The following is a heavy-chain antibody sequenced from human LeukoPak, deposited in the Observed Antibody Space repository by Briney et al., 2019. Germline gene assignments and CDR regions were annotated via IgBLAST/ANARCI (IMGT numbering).Heavy chain of an antibody. CDR1: GYTFTGYY. CDR2: INPNSGGT. V-gene: IGHV1-2*02. CDR3: ATIHGSTSPGGRYFDY. D-gene: IGHD2-2*01. J-gene: IGHJ4*02. Sequence: ASVKVSCKASGYTFTGYYMHWVRQAPGQGLEWMGWINPNSGGTNYAQKFQGRVTMTRDTSISTAYMELSRLRSDDTAVYYCATIHGSTSPGGRYFDYWGQGTLVTVSS.